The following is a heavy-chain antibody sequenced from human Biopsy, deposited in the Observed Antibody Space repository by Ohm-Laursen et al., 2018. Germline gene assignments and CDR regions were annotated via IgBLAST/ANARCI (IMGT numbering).Heavy chain of an antibody. CDR1: GFTFSNYW. Sequence: GSLRLSCLASGFTFSNYWMHWVRQPPGEGLVWVSRIKSDGTTMYADFVRGRFTLSRDNEKNTLDLQMNGLTVEDTAVYYCVRDGNYRLGQWGQGTLVTVSS. CDR2: IKSDGTT. V-gene: IGHV3-74*03. D-gene: IGHD1-7*01. J-gene: IGHJ4*02. CDR3: VRDGNYRLGQ.